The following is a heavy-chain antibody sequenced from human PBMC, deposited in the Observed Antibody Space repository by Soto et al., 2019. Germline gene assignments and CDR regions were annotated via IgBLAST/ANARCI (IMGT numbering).Heavy chain of an antibody. CDR3: ARTNTYYDYVWGSYRTLHYYYYYGMDV. Sequence: GGSLRLSCAASGFTFSSYSMNWVRQAPGKGLEWVSSISSSSSYIYYADSVKGRFTISRDNAKNSLYLQMNSLRAEDTAVYYCARTNTYYDYVWGSYRTLHYYYYYGMDVWGQGTTVTVSS. CDR2: ISSSSSYI. CDR1: GFTFSSYS. V-gene: IGHV3-21*01. D-gene: IGHD3-16*02. J-gene: IGHJ6*02.